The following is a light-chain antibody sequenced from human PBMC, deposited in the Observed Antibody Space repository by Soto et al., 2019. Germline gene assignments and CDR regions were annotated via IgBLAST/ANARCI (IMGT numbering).Light chain of an antibody. CDR3: QQRSDWPPGT. CDR1: QSVGTY. V-gene: IGKV3-11*01. J-gene: IGKJ3*01. Sequence: IVLTQSPATLSLSPGERATLSCRASQSVGTYLAWYQQKPGQAPRLLIFETFRRATGVPVRFRGSGSGTDFTLTISSLEPEDFAVYYCQQRSDWPPGTFGPGTKVDIK. CDR2: ETF.